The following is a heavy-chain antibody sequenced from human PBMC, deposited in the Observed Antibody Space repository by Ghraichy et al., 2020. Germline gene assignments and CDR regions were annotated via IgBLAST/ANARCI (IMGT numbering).Heavy chain of an antibody. CDR2: IRQDGSVN. CDR3: ATLSGDVSTFVY. Sequence: GESLNISCAASGLIFSSRWMTWIRQAPGKGLEWVASIRQDGSVNHYADSVKGRFIISRDNAKNSLYLQTNSLRAEDTAVYYCATLSGDVSTFVYWGQGTLVTVSS. CDR1: GLIFSSRW. V-gene: IGHV3-7*03. J-gene: IGHJ4*02. D-gene: IGHD5/OR15-5a*01.